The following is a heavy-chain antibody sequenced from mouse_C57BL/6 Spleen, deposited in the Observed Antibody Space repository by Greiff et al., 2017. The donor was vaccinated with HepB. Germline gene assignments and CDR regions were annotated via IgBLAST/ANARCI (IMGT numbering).Heavy chain of an antibody. CDR3: AREEGARFYAMDY. CDR1: GYTFTSYW. Sequence: VKLQQPGAELVKPGASVKLSCKASGYTFTSYWMHWVKQRPGQGLEWIGMIHPNSGSTNYNEKFKSKATLTVDKSSSTAYMQLSSLTSEDSAVYYCAREEGARFYAMDYWGQGTSVTVSS. CDR2: IHPNSGST. V-gene: IGHV1-64*01. J-gene: IGHJ4*01.